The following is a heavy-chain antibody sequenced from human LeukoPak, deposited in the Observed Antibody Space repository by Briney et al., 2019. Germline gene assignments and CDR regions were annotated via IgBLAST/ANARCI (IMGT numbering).Heavy chain of an antibody. CDR1: GYTFTGYY. CDR3: ARIEVGAFPCDY. CDR2: MNPNSGNT. D-gene: IGHD1-26*01. V-gene: IGHV1-8*02. J-gene: IGHJ4*02. Sequence: ASVKVSCKASGYTFTGYYMHWVRQAPGQGLEWMGWMNPNSGNTGYAQKFQGRVTMTRNTSISTAYMELSSLRSDDTAVYYCARIEVGAFPCDYWGQGTLVTVPS.